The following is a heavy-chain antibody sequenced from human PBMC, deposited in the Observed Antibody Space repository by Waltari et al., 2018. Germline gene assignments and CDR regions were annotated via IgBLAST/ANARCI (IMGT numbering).Heavy chain of an antibody. V-gene: IGHV3-74*03. CDR3: TRNPGY. J-gene: IGHJ4*02. Sequence: EVQLVNSGGGLVQPGGSLRLSFASSAFFPAYGLDWVRQAPGKGLVWVSRMKTDGTSITYADSVKGRFTISRDSAKNTYYLQMNSLRAEDTAVYYCTRNPGYWGQGTLVTVSS. CDR2: MKTDGTSI. CDR1: AFFPAYG.